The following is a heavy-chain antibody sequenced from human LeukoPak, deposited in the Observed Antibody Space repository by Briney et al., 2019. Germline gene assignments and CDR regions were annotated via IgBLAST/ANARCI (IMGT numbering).Heavy chain of an antibody. CDR2: ISSSSSYI. Sequence: GGSLRLSCAASGFTFSSYSMNWVRRAPGKGLEWVSSISSSSSYIYYADSVKGRFTISRDNAKNSLYLQMNSLRAEDTAVYYCASGGIADYFDYWGQGTLVTVSS. CDR1: GFTFSSYS. V-gene: IGHV3-21*01. CDR3: ASGGIADYFDY. D-gene: IGHD6-13*01. J-gene: IGHJ4*02.